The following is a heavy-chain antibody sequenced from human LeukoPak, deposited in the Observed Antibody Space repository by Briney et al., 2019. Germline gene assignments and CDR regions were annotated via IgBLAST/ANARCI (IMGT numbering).Heavy chain of an antibody. Sequence: GGSLRLSCEVSGFTFSRNWMHWVRQAPGKGLVWVSRLSDDGSRTGYADSVKGRVTISRDNAKNTLYLQMNSLRVEDTAVYYCARGSDYASGAKYFDYWGQGSLVTVSS. CDR3: ARGSDYASGAKYFDY. D-gene: IGHD1-26*01. CDR2: LSDDGSRT. V-gene: IGHV3-74*01. J-gene: IGHJ4*02. CDR1: GFTFSRNW.